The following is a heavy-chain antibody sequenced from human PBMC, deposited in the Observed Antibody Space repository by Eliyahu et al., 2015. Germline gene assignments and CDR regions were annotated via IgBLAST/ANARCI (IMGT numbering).Heavy chain of an antibody. V-gene: IGHV3-74*01. CDR3: VRDRPHSWFDP. Sequence: EVQLVESGGGLVQPGGSLRLSCAAXGFSLSSYWMHWVRQVPGKGLVWVSYIESDGSRANYADSVKGRFTISRDNAKNTVYLQMNNLRAEDTALYYCVRDRPHSWFDPWGQGTLVTVSS. CDR2: IESDGSRA. D-gene: IGHD6-6*01. CDR1: GFSLSSYW. J-gene: IGHJ5*02.